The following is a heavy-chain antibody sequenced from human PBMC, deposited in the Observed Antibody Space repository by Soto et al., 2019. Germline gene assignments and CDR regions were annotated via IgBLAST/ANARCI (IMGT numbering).Heavy chain of an antibody. CDR3: ARQAMAAPKYHYRFLDV. D-gene: IGHD2-2*01. J-gene: IGHJ6*02. V-gene: IGHV3-30*04. CDR1: GFTFRDFA. Sequence: QVQLVESGGGVVQPGGSLRLSCEASGFTFRDFAVHWIRQAPGRGLDWVTLIYDDGSNQYFADSVKGRFTSSRDNSKNTLSLHINSLTTEDTAVYFCARQAMAAPKYHYRFLDVWGRGTLVTVSS. CDR2: IYDDGSNQ.